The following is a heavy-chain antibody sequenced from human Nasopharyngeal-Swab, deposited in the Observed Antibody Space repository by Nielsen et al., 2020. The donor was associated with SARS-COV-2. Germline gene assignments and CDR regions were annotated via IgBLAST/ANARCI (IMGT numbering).Heavy chain of an antibody. Sequence: GGSLRLSCAASGYTFSSYWMHWVRQAPGKGLGWVSRIDNYGSIKDYADSVKGRFTISRDNAKNTLYLQMNSLRGEDTAVYYCTRDIGGKYGYWGQGNPVTVSS. D-gene: IGHD4-23*01. V-gene: IGHV3-74*01. CDR1: GYTFSSYW. J-gene: IGHJ4*02. CDR2: IDNYGSIK. CDR3: TRDIGGKYGY.